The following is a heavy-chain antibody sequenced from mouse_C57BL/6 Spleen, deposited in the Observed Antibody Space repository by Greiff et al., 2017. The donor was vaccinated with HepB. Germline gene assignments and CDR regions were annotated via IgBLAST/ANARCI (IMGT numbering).Heavy chain of an antibody. CDR3: TRSGGNWDY. CDR2: IDPETGGT. V-gene: IGHV1-15*01. J-gene: IGHJ2*01. Sequence: QVQLQQSGAELVRPGASVTLSCKASGYTFTDYEMHWVKQTPVHGLEWIGAIDPETGGTAYTQKFKGKAILTADKSSRPAYMELRSLTSEDSAVYYCTRSGGNWDYWGQGTTLTVSS. CDR1: GYTFTDYE. D-gene: IGHD2-1*01.